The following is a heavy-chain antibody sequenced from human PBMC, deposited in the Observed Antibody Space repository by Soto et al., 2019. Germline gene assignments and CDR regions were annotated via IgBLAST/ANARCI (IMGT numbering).Heavy chain of an antibody. J-gene: IGHJ4*02. V-gene: IGHV1-18*01. CDR1: GYTFTSYG. Sequence: ASVNVSCKASGYTFTSYGISWVRQAPGQGLEWMGWISAYNGNTNYAQKLQGRVTMTTDTSTSTAYMELRSLRAEDTAVYYCAREEHFLGYCSGGSCHGGALDYWGQGTLVTVSS. CDR3: AREEHFLGYCSGGSCHGGALDY. D-gene: IGHD2-15*01. CDR2: ISAYNGNT.